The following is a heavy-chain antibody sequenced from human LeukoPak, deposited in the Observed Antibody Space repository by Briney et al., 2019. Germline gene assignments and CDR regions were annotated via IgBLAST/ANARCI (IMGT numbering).Heavy chain of an antibody. D-gene: IGHD4-17*01. V-gene: IGHV1-46*01. Sequence: ASVKVSCKASGYSFTSYYMHWVRQAPGQGLEWMGIINPSGGSTAYAQKFQGRVTMTGDTSTSTVYMELSSLRSEDTAVYYCARGSTTVIFLGYYGMDVWGQGTTVTVSS. CDR3: ARGSTTVIFLGYYGMDV. CDR1: GYSFTSYY. CDR2: INPSGGST. J-gene: IGHJ6*02.